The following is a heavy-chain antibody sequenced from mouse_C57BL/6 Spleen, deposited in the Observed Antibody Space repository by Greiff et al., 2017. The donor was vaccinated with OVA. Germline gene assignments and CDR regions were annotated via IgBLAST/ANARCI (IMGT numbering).Heavy chain of an antibody. CDR3: ARGDYDAWFAY. J-gene: IGHJ3*01. Sequence: EVQLQQSGPELVKPGASVKISCKASGYTFTDYYMNWVKQSHGKSLEWIGDINPNNGGTSYNQKFKGKATLTVDKSSSTAYMELRSLTSEDSAVYYCARGDYDAWFAYWGQGTLVTDSA. CDR2: INPNNGGT. D-gene: IGHD2-4*01. CDR1: GYTFTDYY. V-gene: IGHV1-26*01.